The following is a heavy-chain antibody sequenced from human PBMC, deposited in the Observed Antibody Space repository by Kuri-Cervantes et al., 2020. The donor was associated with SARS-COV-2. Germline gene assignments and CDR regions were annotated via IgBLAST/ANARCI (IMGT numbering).Heavy chain of an antibody. CDR1: GYSISSVYY. J-gene: IGHJ4*02. Sequence: GSLRLSCAVSGYSISSVYYWGWIRQPPGKGLEWIGSIYHSGSTYYNPSLKSRVTISVDTSKTQFSLKLTSVTAADTAVYYCARGKAEITMIVVVITSGSYYFDYWGQGTLVTVSS. CDR2: IYHSGST. V-gene: IGHV4-38-2*01. D-gene: IGHD3-22*01. CDR3: ARGKAEITMIVVVITSGSYYFDY.